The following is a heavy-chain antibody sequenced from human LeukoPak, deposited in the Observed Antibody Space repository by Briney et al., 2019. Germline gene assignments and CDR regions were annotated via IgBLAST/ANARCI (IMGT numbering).Heavy chain of an antibody. V-gene: IGHV1-18*04. CDR2: ISAYNGNT. J-gene: IGHJ5*02. CDR1: GYTFTGYF. CDR3: ARVGAIYNWFDP. D-gene: IGHD2-21*01. Sequence: ASVKVSCKASGYTFTGYFINWVRQAPGQGLEWMGWISAYNGNTNYAQKLQGRVTMTTDTSTSTAYMELRSLRSDDTAVYYCARVGAIYNWFDPWGQGTLVTVSS.